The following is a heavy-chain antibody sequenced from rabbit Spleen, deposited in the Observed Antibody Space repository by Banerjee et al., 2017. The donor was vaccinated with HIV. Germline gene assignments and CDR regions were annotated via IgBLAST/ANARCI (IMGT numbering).Heavy chain of an antibody. J-gene: IGHJ4*01. V-gene: IGHV1S45*01. CDR2: INTGSSGST. CDR1: GFSFSNSYW. Sequence: QEQLEESGGDLVKPEGSLTLTCTASGFSFSNSYWICWVRQAPGKGLEWIACINTGSSGSTYYASWAKGRFTISKTSSTTVTLQMTSATVADTATYFCATTGSNDYYYKLWGPGTLVTVS. D-gene: IGHD4-2*01. CDR3: ATTGSNDYYYKL.